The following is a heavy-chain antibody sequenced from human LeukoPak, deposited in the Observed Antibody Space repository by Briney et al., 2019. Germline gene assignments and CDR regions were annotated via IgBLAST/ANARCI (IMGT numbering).Heavy chain of an antibody. CDR2: ISWNSGSI. CDR3: ALGSGYDESVAFDI. CDR1: GFTFDDYA. V-gene: IGHV3-9*01. Sequence: GRSLRLSCAASGFTFDDYAMHWVRQAPRKGLEWVSVISWNSGSIGYADSVKGRFTISRDNAKNSLYLQMNSLRAEDTALYYCALGSGYDESVAFDIWGQGTMVTVSS. J-gene: IGHJ3*02. D-gene: IGHD5-12*01.